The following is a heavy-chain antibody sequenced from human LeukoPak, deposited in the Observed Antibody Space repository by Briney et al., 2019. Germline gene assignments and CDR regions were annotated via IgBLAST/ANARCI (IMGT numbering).Heavy chain of an antibody. J-gene: IGHJ4*02. CDR1: GFRFSSYA. Sequence: GGSLRLACAASGFRFSSYAMSWVRQAPGKGLEWVSAISGSGVSTYYADSVKGRFTVSRDNSKNTLYLQMSSLRAEDTAVYYCAKDQMATVYYFDYWGQGTLVTVSS. V-gene: IGHV3-23*01. CDR3: AKDQMATVYYFDY. CDR2: ISGSGVST. D-gene: IGHD5-24*01.